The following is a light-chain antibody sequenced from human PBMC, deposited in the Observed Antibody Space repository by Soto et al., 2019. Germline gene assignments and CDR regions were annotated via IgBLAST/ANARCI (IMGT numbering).Light chain of an antibody. J-gene: IGKJ1*01. CDR2: WAS. V-gene: IGKV4-1*01. Sequence: DIVMTQSPDSLAVSLGERATINCKSSQRVLYSSSNKNYLAWYQQKPGQPPKLLIYWASTRESGVPDRFSGSGSGTDFTLTISSLQAEDVAVYYCQQYCSSPWTFGQGTKVKSN. CDR1: QRVLYSSSNKNY. CDR3: QQYCSSPWT.